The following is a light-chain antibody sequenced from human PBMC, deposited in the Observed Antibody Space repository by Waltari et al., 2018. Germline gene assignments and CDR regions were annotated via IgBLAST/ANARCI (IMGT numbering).Light chain of an antibody. CDR1: SSNIGSNY. CDR2: RNN. CDR3: AAWDGVGV. V-gene: IGLV1-47*01. J-gene: IGLJ2*01. Sequence: QSVLTQPPSASGTPGQRVTISCSGSSSNIGSNYVYWYQQFPGTAPKLLIYRNNQRPSGVPDRFSGSKSGTSASLAISGLRSEDEADYYCAAWDGVGVFGGGTKLTVL.